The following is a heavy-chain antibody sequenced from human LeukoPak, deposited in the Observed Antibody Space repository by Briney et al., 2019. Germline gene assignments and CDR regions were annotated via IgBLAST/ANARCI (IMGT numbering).Heavy chain of an antibody. J-gene: IGHJ5*02. CDR2: IIPIFGIA. CDR3: ARVPRYYCGGDCWFDP. CDR1: GGTFSSYA. Sequence: ASVKVSCKASGGTFSSYAISWVRQAPGQGLEWMGGIIPIFGIANYAQKFQGRVTITTDESTSTAYMELSSLRSEDTAVYYCARVPRYYCGGDCWFDPWGQGTLVTVSS. V-gene: IGHV1-69*05. D-gene: IGHD2-21*02.